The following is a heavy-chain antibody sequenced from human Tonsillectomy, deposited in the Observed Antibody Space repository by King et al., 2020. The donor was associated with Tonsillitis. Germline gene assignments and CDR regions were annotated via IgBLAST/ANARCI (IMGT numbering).Heavy chain of an antibody. Sequence: VQLQESGPGLVKPSETLSLTCAVSGYSITSDYYWGWIRQPPGKGLEWIGSIYHSETTYYNPSLKSRVTISADTSKNQFSLRLSSVTAADTAVYYCARDATIAVYNYYFGMDVWGQGTTGTVSS. J-gene: IGHJ6*02. CDR1: GYSITSDYY. CDR2: IYHSETT. CDR3: ARDATIAVYNYYFGMDV. D-gene: IGHD6-19*01. V-gene: IGHV4-38-2*02.